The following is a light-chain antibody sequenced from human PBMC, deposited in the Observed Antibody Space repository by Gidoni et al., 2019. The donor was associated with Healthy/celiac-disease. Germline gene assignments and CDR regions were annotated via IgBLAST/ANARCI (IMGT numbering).Light chain of an antibody. V-gene: IGKV3-11*01. CDR2: DAS. CDR1: QSVSSY. CDR3: QQRSNWLT. Sequence: EIVLTQSPATLSLSPGERATLSCRASQSVSSYLAWYQQKPGQAPRLLIYDASNRATGIPARFSGSGSGTALTLTIRRPEPEAFAVYYCQQRSNWLTFXGXTKVEIK. J-gene: IGKJ4*01.